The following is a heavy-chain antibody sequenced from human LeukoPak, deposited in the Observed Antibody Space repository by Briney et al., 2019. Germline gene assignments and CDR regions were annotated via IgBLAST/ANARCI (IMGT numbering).Heavy chain of an antibody. V-gene: IGHV4-34*01. CDR3: ASPGYCSGGGCYQFDP. J-gene: IGHJ5*02. CDR1: GGSFSGYY. CDR2: INHRGST. Sequence: PSETLSLTCAVYGGSFSGYYWSWIRQPPGKGLEWLGEINHRGSTNYNPSLKSRVTISVDTSKNQFSLKLSSVTAADTAVYYCASPGYCSGGGCYQFDPWGQGTLVTVSS. D-gene: IGHD2-15*01.